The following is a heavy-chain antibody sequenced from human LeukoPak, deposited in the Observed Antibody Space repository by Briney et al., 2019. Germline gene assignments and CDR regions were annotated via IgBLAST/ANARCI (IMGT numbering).Heavy chain of an antibody. V-gene: IGHV1-18*04. CDR2: ISAYNGNT. D-gene: IGHD3-22*01. CDR3: ARVRDYYDSSDYSDY. J-gene: IGHJ4*02. Sequence: ASVKVSCKASGYTFTSYYISWVRQAPGQGLEWTGWISAYNGNTKYVQKFQGRVTMTIDTSTTTASMELRSLTSDDTAVYYCARVRDYYDSSDYSDYWGQGTLVTVSS. CDR1: GYTFTSYY.